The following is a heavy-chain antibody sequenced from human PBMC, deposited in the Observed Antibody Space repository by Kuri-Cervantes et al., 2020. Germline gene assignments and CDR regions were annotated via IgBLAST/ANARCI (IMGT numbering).Heavy chain of an antibody. J-gene: IGHJ3*02. V-gene: IGHV4-31*03. D-gene: IGHD3-22*01. CDR1: GGSISSGGYY. CDR3: ARLVRRSHYYDSSGYYAFDI. CDR2: IYYSGST. Sequence: SETLSLTCTVSGGSISSGGYYWSWIRQHPGKGLEWIGYIYYSGSTYYNPSLKSRVTISVDTSKNQFSLKLSSVTAADTAVYYCARLVRRSHYYDSSGYYAFDIWGQGTMVTVSS.